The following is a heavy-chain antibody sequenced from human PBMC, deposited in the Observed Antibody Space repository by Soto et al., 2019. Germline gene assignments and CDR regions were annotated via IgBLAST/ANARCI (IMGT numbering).Heavy chain of an antibody. CDR3: ARDGKLAKFRYHYGMDV. Sequence: QVQLQESGPGLVKPSQTLSLTCTVSGGSISSGDYYWSWIRQPPGKGLEWIGYIYYSGSTHYNPSLKSRVTISVDTSKNQFSLKLSSVTAADTAVYYCARDGKLAKFRYHYGMDVWGQGTTVTVSS. J-gene: IGHJ6*02. V-gene: IGHV4-30-4*01. CDR2: IYYSGST. D-gene: IGHD6-13*01. CDR1: GGSISSGDYY.